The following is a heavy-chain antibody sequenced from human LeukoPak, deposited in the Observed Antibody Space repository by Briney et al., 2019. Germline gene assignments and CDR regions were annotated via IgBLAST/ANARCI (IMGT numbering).Heavy chain of an antibody. CDR3: AKDGHYDSSGYLGY. D-gene: IGHD3-22*01. CDR2: ISSSGSTI. CDR1: GFTFSSYE. V-gene: IGHV3-48*03. Sequence: GGSLRLSCAASGFTFSSYEMNWVRQAPGKGLEWVSYISSSGSTIYYADSVKGRFTISRDNAKNSLYLQMNSLRAEDTAVYYCAKDGHYDSSGYLGYWGQGTLVTVSS. J-gene: IGHJ4*02.